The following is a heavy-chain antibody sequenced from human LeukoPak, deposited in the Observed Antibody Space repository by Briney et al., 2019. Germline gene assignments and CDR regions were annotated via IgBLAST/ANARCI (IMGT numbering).Heavy chain of an antibody. Sequence: GGSLRLSCAASGFTFSSYGMHWVRQAPGKGLEWVAVIWYDGSNKYYADSVKGRFTISRDNSKNTLYLQMNSLRAEDTAVYYCAKDQSVGHYYDSSGYYRDAFDIWGQGTMVTVSS. J-gene: IGHJ3*02. D-gene: IGHD3-22*01. CDR1: GFTFSSYG. CDR2: IWYDGSNK. V-gene: IGHV3-30*02. CDR3: AKDQSVGHYYDSSGYYRDAFDI.